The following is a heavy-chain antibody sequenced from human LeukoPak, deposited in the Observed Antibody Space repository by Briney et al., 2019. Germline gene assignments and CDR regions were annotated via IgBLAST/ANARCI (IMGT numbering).Heavy chain of an antibody. Sequence: GGSLRLSCVASGFTFTTYWMNWVRQAPGKGLEWVANIKQDGSETYYVDSVKGRFTISRDNAKNTLYLQMNSLRAEDTAVYYCARGGDGYHFDYWGQGTLVTVSS. CDR1: GFTFTTYW. D-gene: IGHD5-24*01. CDR3: ARGGDGYHFDY. V-gene: IGHV3-7*01. CDR2: IKQDGSET. J-gene: IGHJ4*02.